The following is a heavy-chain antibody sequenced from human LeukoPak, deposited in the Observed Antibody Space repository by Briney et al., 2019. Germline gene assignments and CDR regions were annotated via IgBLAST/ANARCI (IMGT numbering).Heavy chain of an antibody. Sequence: GGSLRLSCAAPGFTFCSYAMHWVRQAPGKGLEWVAVISYDGSNKYYADSVKGRFTISRDNSKNTLYLQMNSLRAEDTAVYYCARAGDGYNYGSFDYWGQGTLVTVSS. D-gene: IGHD5-24*01. J-gene: IGHJ4*02. CDR1: GFTFCSYA. CDR3: ARAGDGYNYGSFDY. V-gene: IGHV3-30*01. CDR2: ISYDGSNK.